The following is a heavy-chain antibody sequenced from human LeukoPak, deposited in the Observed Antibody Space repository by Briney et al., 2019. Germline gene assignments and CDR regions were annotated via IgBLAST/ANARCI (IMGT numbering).Heavy chain of an antibody. Sequence: GGSLRLSCAASGFTFSSYGMHWVRQAPGKGLEWVAFIRYDGSNKYYADSVKGRFTISRDNSKNMLYLQVNSLRAEDTAVYYCARDQYYYDSSGYLPYWGQGTLVTVSS. D-gene: IGHD3-22*01. CDR1: GFTFSSYG. V-gene: IGHV3-30*02. CDR2: IRYDGSNK. J-gene: IGHJ4*02. CDR3: ARDQYYYDSSGYLPY.